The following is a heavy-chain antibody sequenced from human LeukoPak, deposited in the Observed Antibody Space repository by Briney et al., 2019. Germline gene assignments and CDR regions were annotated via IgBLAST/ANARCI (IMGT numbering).Heavy chain of an antibody. V-gene: IGHV3-7*01. J-gene: IGHJ1*01. CDR2: IKQDGSEK. D-gene: IGHD2-2*01. Sequence: GGSLRLSREASGFTFSDYWLSWVRQAPGKGPEWVANIKQDGSEKNYVDSVKGRFTISRDNAKNSLYLRMNSLRAEDTAVHYCVRGPYALYWGQGTLVSVSS. CDR3: VRGPYALY. CDR1: GFTFSDYW.